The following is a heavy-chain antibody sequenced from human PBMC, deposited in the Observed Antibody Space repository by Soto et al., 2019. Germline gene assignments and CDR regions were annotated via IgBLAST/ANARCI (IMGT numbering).Heavy chain of an antibody. Sequence: LRLSCAASGFTFRNYAMSLFRQAPGKGLEWVSAITNSGSDTYHADSVKGRFTISRDNSINTLYLQMNSLRAEDTAKYYCAKGSASSRPYYFDYWGQGALVTVSS. J-gene: IGHJ4*02. CDR2: ITNSGSDT. CDR1: GFTFRNYA. D-gene: IGHD6-6*01. V-gene: IGHV3-23*01. CDR3: AKGSASSRPYYFDY.